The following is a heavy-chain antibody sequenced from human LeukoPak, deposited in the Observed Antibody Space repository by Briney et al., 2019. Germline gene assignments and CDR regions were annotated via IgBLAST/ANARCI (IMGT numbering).Heavy chain of an antibody. CDR1: GYTFTSYD. J-gene: IGHJ4*02. V-gene: IGHV1-8*01. CDR3: ARDPSSSNLEGDY. D-gene: IGHD6-13*01. Sequence: ASVKVSCKASGYTFTSYDINWVRQATGQGLEWMGWMNPNSGNTGYAQKFQGRVTMTRNTSISTAYMELSSLRSEDTAVYYCARDPSSSNLEGDYWGQGTLVTVSS. CDR2: MNPNSGNT.